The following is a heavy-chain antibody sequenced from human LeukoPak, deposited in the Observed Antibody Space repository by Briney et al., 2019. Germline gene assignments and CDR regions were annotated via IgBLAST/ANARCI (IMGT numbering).Heavy chain of an antibody. V-gene: IGHV3-30-3*01. CDR2: IXXDGSNK. Sequence: GRSXXLXCAASGFTFSSYAMHWXXXXPXXXXXXVXXIXXDGSNKYYADSVKGRFTISRDNSKNTLYLQMNSLRAEDTAVYYCARDRYSSSWYEGSDAFDIWGQGTMVTVSS. CDR1: GFTFSSYA. J-gene: IGHJ3*02. CDR3: ARDRYSSSWYEGSDAFDI. D-gene: IGHD6-13*01.